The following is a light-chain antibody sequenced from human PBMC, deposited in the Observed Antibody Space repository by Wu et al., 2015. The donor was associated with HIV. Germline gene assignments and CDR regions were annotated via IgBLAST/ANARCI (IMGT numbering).Light chain of an antibody. J-gene: IGKJ5*01. CDR2: GAS. V-gene: IGKV3-11*01. Sequence: DIVLTQSPDTLSLSPGERATLSCRVSESISGYLAWFQQRPGQPPTLLIYGASSRAAGIPDRFSGSGSGTDFTLTISSLEPEDFAVYYCQQHSGWPVTFGQGTRLGMK. CDR3: QQHSGWPVT. CDR1: ESISGY.